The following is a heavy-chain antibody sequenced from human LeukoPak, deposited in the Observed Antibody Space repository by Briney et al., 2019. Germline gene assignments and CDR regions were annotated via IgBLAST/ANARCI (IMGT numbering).Heavy chain of an antibody. CDR3: ARDRVGYYDSSGYLGN. CDR2: INPNSGGT. D-gene: IGHD3-22*01. J-gene: IGHJ4*02. V-gene: IGHV1-2*02. CDR1: GYTFTGYY. Sequence: ASVKVSCKASGYTFTGYYMHWVRQAPGQGLEWMGWINPNSGGTNYAQKFQGRVTMTRDTSISTAYMELSRLRSDDTAVYYCARDRVGYYDSSGYLGNWGQGTLVTVSS.